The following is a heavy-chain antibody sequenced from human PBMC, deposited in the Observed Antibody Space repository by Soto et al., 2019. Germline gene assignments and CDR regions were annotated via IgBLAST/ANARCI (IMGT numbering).Heavy chain of an antibody. V-gene: IGHV3-33*01. CDR2: IWYDGSKK. CDR3: ARDGGYPSVGAFDI. J-gene: IGHJ3*02. D-gene: IGHD5-12*01. CDR1: GFTFSSYG. Sequence: QVHLVESGGAVVQPGRSLRLSCAASGFTFSSYGMHWVRQAPGKGLEWVAVIWYDGSKKYYVDSVKGRFTISRDNSKNTLSLQMNSLRAEDTALYYCARDGGYPSVGAFDIWGQGTEVSVFS.